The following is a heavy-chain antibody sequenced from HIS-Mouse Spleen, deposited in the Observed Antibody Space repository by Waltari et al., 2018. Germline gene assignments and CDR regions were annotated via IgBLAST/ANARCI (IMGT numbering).Heavy chain of an antibody. CDR2: ISYDGSNK. J-gene: IGHJ4*02. CDR3: ARGFVDTAMVDY. V-gene: IGHV3-30-3*01. Sequence: QGQLGEAWGGVGQPGRALRRARGASGVTFSDYAMHWVRQAPGKGLEWVAVISYDGSNKYYTDSVKGRFTISRDNSKNTLYLQMNSLRAEDTAVYYCARGFVDTAMVDYWGQGTLVTVSS. CDR1: GVTFSDYA. D-gene: IGHD5-18*01.